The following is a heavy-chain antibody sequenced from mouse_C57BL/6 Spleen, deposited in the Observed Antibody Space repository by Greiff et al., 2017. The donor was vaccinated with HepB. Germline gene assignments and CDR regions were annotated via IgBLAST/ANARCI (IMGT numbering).Heavy chain of an antibody. J-gene: IGHJ1*03. Sequence: VQLQQSGAELVRPGASVKLSCKASGYTFTDYYINWVKQRPGQGLEWIARIYPGSGNTYYNEKFKGKATLTAEKSSSTAYMQLSSLTSEDSAVYFCARSAGLRGYFDVWGTGTTVTVSS. CDR1: GYTFTDYY. CDR3: ARSAGLRGYFDV. D-gene: IGHD2-4*01. V-gene: IGHV1-76*01. CDR2: IYPGSGNT.